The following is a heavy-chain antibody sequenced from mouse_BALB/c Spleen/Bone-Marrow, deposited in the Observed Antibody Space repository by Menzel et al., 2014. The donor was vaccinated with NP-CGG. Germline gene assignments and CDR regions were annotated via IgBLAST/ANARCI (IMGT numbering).Heavy chain of an antibody. CDR3: TRARPGGFAY. J-gene: IGHJ3*01. V-gene: IGHV1S81*02. CDR2: INPSNGGP. D-gene: IGHD4-1*01. Sequence: QVQLQQSGAELVKPGASVKLSCKASGYTFTNYYMYWVKQRPGQGLEWIGEINPSNGGPNFNEKFKSKATLTVDKSSSTAYMQLSSLTSEDSAAYYCTRARPGGFAYWGQGTLVTVSA. CDR1: GYTFTNYY.